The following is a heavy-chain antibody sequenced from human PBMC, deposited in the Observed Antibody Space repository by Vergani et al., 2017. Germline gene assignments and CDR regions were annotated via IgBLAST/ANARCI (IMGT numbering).Heavy chain of an antibody. V-gene: IGHV1-24*01. D-gene: IGHD3-9*01. J-gene: IGHJ6*02. CDR2: FDPEHGEV. CDR3: ARVDYDILRGMDV. Sequence: QVQLVQSGSEVRKPGASVKVSCQVSGYSLTELTIHWVRQAPGKGLEWMGGFDPEHGEVTFAHHIQGRVTMTEDRSTDTAYMELSSLRSEDTAVYYCARVDYDILRGMDVWGQGTTVTVSS. CDR1: GYSLTELT.